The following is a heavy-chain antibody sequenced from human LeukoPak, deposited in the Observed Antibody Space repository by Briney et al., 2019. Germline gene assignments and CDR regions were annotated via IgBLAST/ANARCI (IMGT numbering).Heavy chain of an antibody. CDR3: ARDLRGDGYKTEDFDY. Sequence: ASVKVSCKASGYTFTSYAMNWVRQAPGQGLEWMGWINTNTGNPTYAQGFTGRFVFSLDTSVSTAYLQISSLKAEDTAVYYCARDLRGDGYKTEDFDYWGQGTLVTVSS. CDR2: INTNTGNP. CDR1: GYTFTSYA. V-gene: IGHV7-4-1*02. J-gene: IGHJ4*02. D-gene: IGHD5-24*01.